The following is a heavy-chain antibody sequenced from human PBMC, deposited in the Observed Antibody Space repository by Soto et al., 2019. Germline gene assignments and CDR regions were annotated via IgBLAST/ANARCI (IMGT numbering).Heavy chain of an antibody. CDR2: VSDNGKT. D-gene: IGHD3-3*02. V-gene: IGHV4-59*11. CDR1: GGSISGHY. Sequence: SETLSLTCTVSGGSISGHYWTWIRQSPGRGLQWLGFVSDNGKTNSDASLKGRLAISLDTSKNQISLRLTSVTAADTALYYCARGRPIYGEWDYFDTWGQGAQVTVSS. J-gene: IGHJ4*02. CDR3: ARGRPIYGEWDYFDT.